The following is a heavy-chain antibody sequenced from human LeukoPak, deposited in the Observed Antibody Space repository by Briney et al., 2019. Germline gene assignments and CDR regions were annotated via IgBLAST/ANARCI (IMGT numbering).Heavy chain of an antibody. CDR1: GGSISSSSYY. Sequence: SETLSLTCTVSGGSISSSSYYWGWIRQPPGKGLEWIGSIYYSGSTYYNPSLKSQITISVDTTKNEFSLKLSSVTAADTAVYYCARGIRDVLLWFGEFTYYMDVWGKGTTVTISS. CDR3: ARGIRDVLLWFGEFTYYMDV. D-gene: IGHD3-10*01. J-gene: IGHJ6*03. CDR2: IYYSGST. V-gene: IGHV4-39*07.